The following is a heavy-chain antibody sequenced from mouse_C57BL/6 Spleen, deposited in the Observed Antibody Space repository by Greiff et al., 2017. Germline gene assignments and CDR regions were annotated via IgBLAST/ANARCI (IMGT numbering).Heavy chain of an antibody. D-gene: IGHD2-5*01. J-gene: IGHJ2*01. Sequence: EVQLQQSGPVLVKPGASVKMSCKASGYTFTDYYMNWVKQSHGKSLEWIGVINPYNGGTSYNQKFKGKATLTVDKSSSTAYMELNSLTSEDSAVYYCARNYYSNGVFDYWGQGTTLTVSS. V-gene: IGHV1-19*01. CDR2: INPYNGGT. CDR3: ARNYYSNGVFDY. CDR1: GYTFTDYY.